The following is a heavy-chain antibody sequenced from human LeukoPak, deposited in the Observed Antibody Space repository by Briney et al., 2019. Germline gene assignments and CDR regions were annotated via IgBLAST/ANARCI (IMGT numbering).Heavy chain of an antibody. CDR2: ISSSGSTI. CDR3: AKGSRAQGYYFDF. J-gene: IGHJ4*02. CDR1: GFTFSDYY. V-gene: IGHV3-11*01. D-gene: IGHD3-10*01. Sequence: GGPLRLSCAASGFTFSDYYMSWIRQAPGKGLEWVSYISSSGSTIYYADSVKGRFTISRDNSKNTLYLQMNSLRAEDTAAYYCAKGSRAQGYYFDFWGQGTLVTVSS.